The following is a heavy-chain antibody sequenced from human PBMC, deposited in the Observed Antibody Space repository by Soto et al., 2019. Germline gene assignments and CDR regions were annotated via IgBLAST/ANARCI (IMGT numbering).Heavy chain of an antibody. CDR3: ARGHIVLVPAARPEVSFNWFAP. CDR2: IYYSGST. Sequence: PSETLSLTCTVSGGSISSGDYYWSWIRQPPGKGLEWIGYIYYSGSTYYNPSLKSRVTISVDTSKNQFSLKLSSVTAADTAVYYCARGHIVLVPAARPEVSFNWFAPWGQGTLVTVSS. V-gene: IGHV4-30-4*01. J-gene: IGHJ5*02. CDR1: GGSISSGDYY. D-gene: IGHD2-2*02.